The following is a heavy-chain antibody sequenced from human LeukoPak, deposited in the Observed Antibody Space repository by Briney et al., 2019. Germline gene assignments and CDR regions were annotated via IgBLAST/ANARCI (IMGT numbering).Heavy chain of an antibody. V-gene: IGHV3-23*01. CDR2: ISGSGGST. CDR3: AKATTTVTLFDY. D-gene: IGHD4-17*01. J-gene: IGHJ4*02. CDR1: GYTFSNYA. Sequence: GGSLRLSYEASGYTFSNYAVSWVRQTPGKGLEWVSVISGSGGSTYYADSVKGRFTISRDNSKNTLYLQMNSLRAEDTAVYYCAKATTTVTLFDYWGQGTLVTVSS.